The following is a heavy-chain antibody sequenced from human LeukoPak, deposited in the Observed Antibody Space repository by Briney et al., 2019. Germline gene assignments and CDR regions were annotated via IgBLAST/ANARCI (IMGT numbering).Heavy chain of an antibody. CDR3: ARRNVAVAGNDY. Sequence: ASVKVSCKASGYTFTSYDINWVRQATGRGLEWMGWMNPNSGNTGYAQKFQGRVTMTRNTSISTAYMELSSLRSEDTPVNYCARRNVAVAGNDYWGQGTLVTVSS. V-gene: IGHV1-8*01. CDR2: MNPNSGNT. J-gene: IGHJ4*02. CDR1: GYTFTSYD. D-gene: IGHD6-19*01.